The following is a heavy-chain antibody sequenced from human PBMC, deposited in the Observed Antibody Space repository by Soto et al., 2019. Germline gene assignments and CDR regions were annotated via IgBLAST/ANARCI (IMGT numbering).Heavy chain of an antibody. V-gene: IGHV3-23*01. J-gene: IGHJ4*01. Sequence: GGSLRLSCAASVFTFSSYAMSWVRQAPGKGLEWVSAISGSGGSTYYADSVRGRFTISADNAENSVFLQMNSLRDEDTAVYFCVRDRDIYRDMVHADLWGQGTLVTVS. CDR1: VFTFSSYA. D-gene: IGHD5-18*01. CDR2: ISGSGGST. CDR3: VRDRDIYRDMVHADL.